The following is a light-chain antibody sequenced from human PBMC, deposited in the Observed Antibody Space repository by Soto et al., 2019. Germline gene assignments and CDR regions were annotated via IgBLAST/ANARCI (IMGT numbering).Light chain of an antibody. CDR2: DVS. V-gene: IGLV2-14*03. J-gene: IGLJ2*01. CDR1: SSDIGDYKY. CDR3: SSYTSTNFVI. Sequence: QSALTQPASVSGSPGQSITISCTGSSSDIGDYKYVSWYNHHPGKAPKLMIYDVSNRPSGVSNRFSGSKSGNTASLTISGLQAEDEADYYCSSYTSTNFVIFGGGTKLTVL.